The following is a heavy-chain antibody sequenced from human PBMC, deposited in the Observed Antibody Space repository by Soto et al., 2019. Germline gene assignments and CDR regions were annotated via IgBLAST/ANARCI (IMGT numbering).Heavy chain of an antibody. CDR3: ARQTDYYGSGSDLDAFDI. J-gene: IGHJ3*02. V-gene: IGHV5-51*01. Sequence: GESLKISCKGSGYSFTSYWIGWVRQMPGKGLEWMGIIYPGDSDTRYSPSFQGQVTISADKSISTAYLQWSSLKASDTAMYYCARQTDYYGSGSDLDAFDIWGQGTMVTVS. CDR2: IYPGDSDT. D-gene: IGHD3-10*01. CDR1: GYSFTSYW.